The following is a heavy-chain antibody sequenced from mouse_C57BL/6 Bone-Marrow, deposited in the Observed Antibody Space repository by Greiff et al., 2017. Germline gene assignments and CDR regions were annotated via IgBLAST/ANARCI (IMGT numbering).Heavy chain of an antibody. CDR1: GYTFTSYG. V-gene: IGHV1-81*01. D-gene: IGHD2-5*01. J-gene: IGHJ3*01. CDR2: IYPRSGNA. Sequence: VQLQQSGAELARPGASVKLSCKASGYTFTSYGISWVKQRTGQGLEWIGEIYPRSGNAYYNEKFKGKATLNADKSASTACMGLRSLTSEDSAVYFCAREDYYSNYGWFAHWGQESLVSVSA. CDR3: AREDYYSNYGWFAH.